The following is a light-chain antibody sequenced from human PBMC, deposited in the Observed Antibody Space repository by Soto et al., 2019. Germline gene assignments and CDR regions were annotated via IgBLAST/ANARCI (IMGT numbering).Light chain of an antibody. J-gene: IGKJ1*01. V-gene: IGKV1-5*03. Sequence: MTQSPATLSVSPGERVTLSCRASQSISSWLAWYQQKPGKAPKLLINKASSLESGVPSRFSGSGSGTEFTLTISSLQPDDFATYYCQHFNSYPWTFGQGTKVDIK. CDR2: KAS. CDR3: QHFNSYPWT. CDR1: QSISSW.